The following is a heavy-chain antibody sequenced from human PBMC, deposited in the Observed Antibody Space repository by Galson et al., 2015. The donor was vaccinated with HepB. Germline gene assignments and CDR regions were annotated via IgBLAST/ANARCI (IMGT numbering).Heavy chain of an antibody. CDR2: TQHSGRT. V-gene: IGHV4-4*02. Sequence: SETLSLTCAVSGGSISSTYWWSWVRQSPGKGLEWIGETQHSGRTNNNPSPQSRFTISIDKSKNQFSLNLSPVPAAATAVYYCADDFREDLPHCGGDCFSSTFDIGGQGTMVTVSS. J-gene: IGHJ3*02. CDR3: ADDFREDLPHCGGDCFSSTFDI. D-gene: IGHD2-21*02. CDR1: GGSISSTYW.